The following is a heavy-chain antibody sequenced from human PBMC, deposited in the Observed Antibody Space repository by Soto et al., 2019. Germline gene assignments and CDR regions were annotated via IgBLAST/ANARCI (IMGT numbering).Heavy chain of an antibody. Sequence: SETLSLTCAVYGGSFSGYYWSWIRQPPGKGLEWIGEINHSGSTNYNPSLKSRVTISVDTSKNQFSLKLSSVTAADTAVYYCARRKYYYGSGSYRYYYYYYGMDVWGQGTTVTVSS. D-gene: IGHD3-10*01. CDR2: INHSGST. V-gene: IGHV4-34*01. CDR1: GGSFSGYY. J-gene: IGHJ6*02. CDR3: ARRKYYYGSGSYRYYYYYYGMDV.